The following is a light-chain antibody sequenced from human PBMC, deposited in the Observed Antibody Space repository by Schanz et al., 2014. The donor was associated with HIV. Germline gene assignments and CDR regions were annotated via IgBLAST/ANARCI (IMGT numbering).Light chain of an antibody. CDR1: SSDVGSYNL. J-gene: IGLJ3*02. CDR3: SSYTNINSWV. V-gene: IGLV2-14*02. Sequence: QSALTQPASVSGSPGQSITISCTGTSSDVGSYNLVSWYQQHPGKAPKLMIYEGSKRPSGVSNRFSGSKSGNTASLTISGLQAEDEADYYCSSYTNINSWVFGGGTKLTVL. CDR2: EGS.